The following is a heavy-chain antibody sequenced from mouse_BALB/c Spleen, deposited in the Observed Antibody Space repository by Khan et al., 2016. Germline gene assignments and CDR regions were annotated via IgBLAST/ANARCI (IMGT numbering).Heavy chain of an antibody. J-gene: IGHJ3*01. Sequence: QIQLVQSGPELKKPGETVKISCKASGYTFTDYSMHWVKQAPGKGLKWMGWINTETGEPTYADDFKGRFAFSLETSASTAYLQINNLKNEDTATYFCARREYGYDEAWFAYWGQGTLVTVSA. CDR3: ARREYGYDEAWFAY. V-gene: IGHV9-2-1*01. D-gene: IGHD2-2*01. CDR2: INTETGEP. CDR1: GYTFTDYS.